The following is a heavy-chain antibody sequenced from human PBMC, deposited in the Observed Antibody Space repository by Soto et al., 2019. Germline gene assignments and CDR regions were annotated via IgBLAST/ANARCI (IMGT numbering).Heavy chain of an antibody. CDR1: GFSFSSYG. CDR2: ISRDSYNK. V-gene: IGHV3-30*18. D-gene: IGHD1-26*01. Sequence: GGSLRLSCAASGFSFSSYGMHWVRQAPGKGLEWVSTISRDSYNKFYGDSVKGRFTISRDNSKNTLYLQMESLRLEDTAVYYCAKDPSYSQDEAFDIWGQGTMVTVS. CDR3: AKDPSYSQDEAFDI. J-gene: IGHJ3*02.